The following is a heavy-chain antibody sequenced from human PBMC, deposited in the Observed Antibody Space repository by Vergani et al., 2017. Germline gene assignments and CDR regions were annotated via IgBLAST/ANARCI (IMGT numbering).Heavy chain of an antibody. CDR2: IYYSGST. Sequence: QVQLQESGPGLVKPSQTLSLTCTVSGGSISSYYWSWIRQPPGKGLEWIGYIYYSGSTNYNPSLKSQVTISVDTSKNQFSLKLSSVTAADTAVYYCARTRSENYYDSSGYLYYFDYWGQGTLVTVSS. V-gene: IGHV4-59*01. J-gene: IGHJ4*02. D-gene: IGHD3-22*01. CDR3: ARTRSENYYDSSGYLYYFDY. CDR1: GGSISSYY.